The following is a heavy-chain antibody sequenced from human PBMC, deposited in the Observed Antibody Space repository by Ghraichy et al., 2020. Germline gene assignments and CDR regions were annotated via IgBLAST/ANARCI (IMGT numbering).Heavy chain of an antibody. Sequence: ASVKVSCKASGYTFTDYYIHWVRQAPGQGLEWMGRISPNGGGTIYAQKFQGRVTMTRDTSISTAYMELSRLTSDDTAVYYCARVATEGDWGQGTLVTVSS. J-gene: IGHJ4*02. V-gene: IGHV1-2*06. CDR2: ISPNGGGT. CDR3: ARVATEGD. D-gene: IGHD2-21*02. CDR1: GYTFTDYY.